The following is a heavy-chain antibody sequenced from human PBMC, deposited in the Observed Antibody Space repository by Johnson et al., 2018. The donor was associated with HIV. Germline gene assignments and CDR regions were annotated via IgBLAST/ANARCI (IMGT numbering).Heavy chain of an antibody. Sequence: QVQLVESGGGLVKPGGSVRLSCAASGFTFSNYGMHWVRQAPGKGLEWVAFIRYDGSNKYYADSMKGRFTISRDNSKNTLYLQMNSLRTEDTAMYYCARGPLLWRAFDIWGQGTMVSVSS. V-gene: IGHV3-30*02. CDR1: GFTFSNYG. CDR3: ARGPLLWRAFDI. CDR2: IRYDGSNK. D-gene: IGHD3-10*01. J-gene: IGHJ3*02.